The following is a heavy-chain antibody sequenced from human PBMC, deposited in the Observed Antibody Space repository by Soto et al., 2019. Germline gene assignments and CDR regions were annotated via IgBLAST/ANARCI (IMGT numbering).Heavy chain of an antibody. CDR1: VFTFSSYA. D-gene: IGHD3-22*01. Sequence: PGGSLRLSCAASVFTFSSYAMHWVRQAPGKGLEWVAVISYDGSNKYYADSVKGRFTISRDNSKNTLYLQMNSLRAEDTAVYYCARSRITMIVVVVYYFDYWGQGTLVTVSS. CDR3: ARSRITMIVVVVYYFDY. V-gene: IGHV3-30-3*01. J-gene: IGHJ4*02. CDR2: ISYDGSNK.